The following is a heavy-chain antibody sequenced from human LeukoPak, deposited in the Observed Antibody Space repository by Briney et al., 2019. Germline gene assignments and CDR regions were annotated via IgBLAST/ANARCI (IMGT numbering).Heavy chain of an antibody. CDR1: GGSFSGYY. CDR3: ARGLWDIVVVPAGVDYYYGMDV. Sequence: SETLSLTCAVYGGSFSGYYWSWIRQPPGKGLEWIGEINHSGSTNYNPSLKSRVTISVDTSKNQFSLKLSSVTAADTAVYYCARGLWDIVVVPAGVDYYYGMDVWGQGTTVTVSS. V-gene: IGHV4-34*01. D-gene: IGHD2-2*01. J-gene: IGHJ6*02. CDR2: INHSGST.